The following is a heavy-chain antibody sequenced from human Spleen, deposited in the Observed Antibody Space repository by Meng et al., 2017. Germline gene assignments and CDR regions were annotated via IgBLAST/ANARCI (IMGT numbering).Heavy chain of an antibody. V-gene: IGHV3-23*01. D-gene: IGHD3-10*01. CDR3: AKSITLIRGEDGMDV. Sequence: GGSLRLSCAASGFTFSSYAMSWVRQAPGKGLEWVSGLSGSGASTYYADSVRGRFTISRDNSKNTLFLQMNSLRAEDTAVYYCAKSITLIRGEDGMDVWGQGTTVTVSS. CDR2: LSGSGAST. J-gene: IGHJ6*02. CDR1: GFTFSSYA.